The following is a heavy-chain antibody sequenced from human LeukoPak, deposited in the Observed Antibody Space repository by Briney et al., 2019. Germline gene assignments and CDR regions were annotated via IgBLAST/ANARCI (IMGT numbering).Heavy chain of an antibody. J-gene: IGHJ3*02. CDR1: GGSISSGGYS. D-gene: IGHD6-13*01. Sequence: TLSLTCTVSGGSISSGGYSWSWIRQPPGKGLEWIGYIYHSGSTYYNPSLKSRVTISVDRSKNQFSLKLSSVTAADTAVYYCARYTAAAGRKRAFDIWGQGTMVTVSS. CDR2: IYHSGST. CDR3: ARYTAAAGRKRAFDI. V-gene: IGHV4-30-2*01.